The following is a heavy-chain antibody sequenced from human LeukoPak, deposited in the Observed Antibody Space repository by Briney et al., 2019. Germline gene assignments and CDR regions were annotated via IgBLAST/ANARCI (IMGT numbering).Heavy chain of an antibody. D-gene: IGHD6-13*01. CDR3: ARVVAAAGNRDDAFDI. CDR1: GYTFTSYG. J-gene: IGHJ3*02. V-gene: IGHV1-18*01. CDR2: ISAYNGNT. Sequence: ASVKVSCKASGYTFTSYGISWVRQAPGQGLEWMGWISAYNGNTNYAQKLQGRLTMTTDTSTSTAYMELRSLRSDDTAVYYCARVVAAAGNRDDAFDIWGQGTMVTVSS.